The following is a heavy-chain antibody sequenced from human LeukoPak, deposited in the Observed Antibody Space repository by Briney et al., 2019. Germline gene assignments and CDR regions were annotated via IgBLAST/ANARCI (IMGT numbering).Heavy chain of an antibody. J-gene: IGHJ4*02. D-gene: IGHD5-12*01. CDR3: ARRSGYDWGW. V-gene: IGHV5-51*01. Sequence: GESLKISCKGSGYRFTSYWIGWVRPMPGKGPEWMGITYPGDSDTSYSPSFQGQVTISDDKSISTAYLQWSSLKASDTAMYYCARRSGYDWGWWGQGTLVTVSS. CDR1: GYRFTSYW. CDR2: TYPGDSDT.